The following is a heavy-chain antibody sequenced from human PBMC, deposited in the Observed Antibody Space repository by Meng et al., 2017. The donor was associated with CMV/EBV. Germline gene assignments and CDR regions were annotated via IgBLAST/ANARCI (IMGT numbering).Heavy chain of an antibody. D-gene: IGHD1-26*01. V-gene: IGHV4-4*02. CDR2: IYHSGST. CDR3: ARGLSKDSGSSLRHFDY. Sequence: SETLSLTCAVSGGSISSSNWWSWVRQPPGKGREWIGEIYHSGSTNYNPSLKSRVTISVDKSKNQFSLKLSSVTAADTAVYYCARGLSKDSGSSLRHFDYWGQGTLVTVSS. CDR1: GGSISSSNW. J-gene: IGHJ4*02.